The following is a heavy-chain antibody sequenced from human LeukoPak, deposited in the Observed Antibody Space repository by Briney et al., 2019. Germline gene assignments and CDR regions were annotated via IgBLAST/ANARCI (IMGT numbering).Heavy chain of an antibody. V-gene: IGHV1-69*13. D-gene: IGHD4-17*01. CDR2: TIPLFGTA. Sequence: SMKVSCKASGGTFSSYAINWVRQAPGQGLEWMGGTIPLFGTANYAQKFQGRVTITADESTSTAYMELSSLRSEDTAVYYCARGREGKSLRRAFDLWGQGTMVTVSS. CDR3: ARGREGKSLRRAFDL. J-gene: IGHJ3*01. CDR1: GGTFSSYA.